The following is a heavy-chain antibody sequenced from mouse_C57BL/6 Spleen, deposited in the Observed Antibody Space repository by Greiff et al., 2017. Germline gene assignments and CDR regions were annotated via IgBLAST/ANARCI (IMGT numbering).Heavy chain of an antibody. CDR1: GYTFTSYW. CDR3: ASPDSSGYGGFAY. V-gene: IGHV1-69*01. Sequence: QVQLQQSGAELVMPGASVKLSCKASGYTFTSYWMHWVKQRPGQGLEWIGEIDPSDSYTNYNQQFKGKSTLTVDKSSSTAYMQLSSLTSEDSAVYYCASPDSSGYGGFAYWGQGTLVTVSA. D-gene: IGHD3-2*02. J-gene: IGHJ3*01. CDR2: IDPSDSYT.